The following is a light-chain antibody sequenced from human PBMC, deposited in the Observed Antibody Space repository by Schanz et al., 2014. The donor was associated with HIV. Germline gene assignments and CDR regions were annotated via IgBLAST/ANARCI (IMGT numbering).Light chain of an antibody. CDR2: DVF. Sequence: QSVLTQPASVSGSPGQSITISCTGSSSDIGSYVYVSWCQQHPGKAPKLIIYDVFNRPSGVSNRFSGSKSGNTATLTISGLQAEDEADYYCRSYTSISTPIYVFGPGTKLTVL. CDR1: SSDIGSYVY. J-gene: IGLJ1*01. CDR3: RSYTSISTPIYV. V-gene: IGLV2-14*03.